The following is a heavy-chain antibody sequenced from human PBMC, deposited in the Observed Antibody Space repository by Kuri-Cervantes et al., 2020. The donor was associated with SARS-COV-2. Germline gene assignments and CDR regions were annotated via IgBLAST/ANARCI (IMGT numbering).Heavy chain of an antibody. CDR3: ATGFTSVWFRPLAY. Sequence: GESLKISCAASGFTFSSYGMHWVRQAPGKGLEWVSIINDAGTTTHYADSVKGRFTISRDNSKNTVYLQMNNLEVEDTAVYFCATGFTSVWFRPLAYWGQGTLVTVSS. V-gene: IGHV3-23*01. CDR1: GFTFSSYG. CDR2: INDAGTTT. J-gene: IGHJ4*02. D-gene: IGHD3-10*01.